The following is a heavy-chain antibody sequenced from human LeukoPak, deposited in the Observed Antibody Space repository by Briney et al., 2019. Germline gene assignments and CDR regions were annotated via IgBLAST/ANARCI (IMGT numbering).Heavy chain of an antibody. Sequence: SETLSLTCAVSGGSFSGYYWSWIRQPPGKGLEWIGEINHSGSTNYNPSLKSRVTISVDTSKNQFSLKLSSVTAADTAVYYCARGRINCSGGSCYRYFDLWGRGTLVTVSS. CDR1: GGSFSGYY. CDR3: ARGRINCSGGSCYRYFDL. J-gene: IGHJ2*01. V-gene: IGHV4-34*01. CDR2: INHSGST. D-gene: IGHD2-15*01.